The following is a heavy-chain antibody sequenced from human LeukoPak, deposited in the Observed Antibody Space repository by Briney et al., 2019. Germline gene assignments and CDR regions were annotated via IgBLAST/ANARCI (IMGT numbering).Heavy chain of an antibody. D-gene: IGHD3-16*02. CDR3: ARDLSSHYRTSPDY. CDR1: GFTFSRYG. V-gene: IGHV3-33*01. CDR2: IWYDGTNK. Sequence: PGGSLRLSCAASGFTFSRYGMHWVRQAPGKGLEWVAVIWYDGTNKYYADSVRGRFTISRDNSKHTLYLQLSSLRAEDTAVYYCARDLSSHYRTSPDYWGQGTLVTVSS. J-gene: IGHJ4*02.